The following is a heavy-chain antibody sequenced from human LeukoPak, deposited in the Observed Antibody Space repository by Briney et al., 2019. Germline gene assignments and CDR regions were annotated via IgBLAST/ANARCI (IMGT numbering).Heavy chain of an antibody. CDR3: AREGLVGATLFY. Sequence: SVKVSCKASGGTFSSYAISWVRQAPGQGLEWMGGIIPIFGTANYAQKLQGRVTMTTDTSTSTAYMELRSLRSDDTAVYYCAREGLVGATLFYWGQGTLVTVSS. J-gene: IGHJ4*02. V-gene: IGHV1-69*05. CDR1: GGTFSSYA. CDR2: IIPIFGTA. D-gene: IGHD1-26*01.